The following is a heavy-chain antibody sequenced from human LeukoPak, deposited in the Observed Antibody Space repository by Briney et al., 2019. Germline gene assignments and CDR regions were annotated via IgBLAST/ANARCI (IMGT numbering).Heavy chain of an antibody. D-gene: IGHD3-22*01. CDR1: GGSFSGYY. Sequence: SETLSLTRAVYGGSFSGYYWSWIRQPPGKGLEWIGEINHSESTNYNPSLKSRVTISVDTSKNQFSLKLSSVTAADTAVYYCARRGVVDTMITFYYFDYWGQGTLVTVSS. V-gene: IGHV4-34*01. CDR2: INHSEST. J-gene: IGHJ4*02. CDR3: ARRGVVDTMITFYYFDY.